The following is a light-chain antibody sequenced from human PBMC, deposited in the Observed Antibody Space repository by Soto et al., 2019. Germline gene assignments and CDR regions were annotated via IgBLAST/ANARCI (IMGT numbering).Light chain of an antibody. V-gene: IGKV1-8*01. Sequence: IHMTLSPSSFSASTGYRVTITCRASQGISSYLAWYQQKQGKAPKLLIYAAPTLQSGVPSRFSGSGYGTDFNLTISCLQSEDFATYYCQQYYSYPPTFGQGTKVDIK. CDR1: QGISSY. J-gene: IGKJ1*01. CDR3: QQYYSYPPT. CDR2: AAP.